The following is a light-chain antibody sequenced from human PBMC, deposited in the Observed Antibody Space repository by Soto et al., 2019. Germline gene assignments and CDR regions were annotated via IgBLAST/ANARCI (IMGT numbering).Light chain of an antibody. J-gene: IGKJ1*01. CDR1: QSVGTF. CDR2: DAS. Sequence: EIVLTQSPATLSLSPGERATLSCRASQSVGTFFAWYQQKPGQAPRLLIYDASNRATGIPARFSGSGSGTDFTLTIISLEPEDFAVYYCQQCNSWPQWTFGKGTKVEI. CDR3: QQCNSWPQWT. V-gene: IGKV3-11*01.